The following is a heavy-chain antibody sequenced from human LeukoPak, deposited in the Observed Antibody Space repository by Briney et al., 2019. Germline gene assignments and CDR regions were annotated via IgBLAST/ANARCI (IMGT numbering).Heavy chain of an antibody. Sequence: PGGSLRLSCAASGFTFSSYAMHWVRQAPGTGRERVAVISYDGSNKYYADPVNGRFTISRDNSKNTLDLQMNSLRAEDTAVYSCARGSLWFGELFPGPWGQGTLVTVSS. D-gene: IGHD3-10*01. CDR3: ARGSLWFGELFPGP. V-gene: IGHV3-30*04. CDR1: GFTFSSYA. J-gene: IGHJ5*02. CDR2: ISYDGSNK.